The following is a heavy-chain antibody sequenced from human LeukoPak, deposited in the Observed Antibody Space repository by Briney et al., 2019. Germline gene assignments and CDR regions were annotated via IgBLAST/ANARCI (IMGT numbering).Heavy chain of an antibody. V-gene: IGHV3-9*01. J-gene: IGHJ3*02. D-gene: IGHD1-26*01. Sequence: GGSLRLSCAASGFTFDDYAMHWVRQAPGKGLEWVSGISWNSGSIGYADSVKGRFTISRDNAKNSLYLQMNSLRAEDTALYYCAKGFIVGATISAFDIWGQGTMVTVSS. CDR3: AKGFIVGATISAFDI. CDR2: ISWNSGSI. CDR1: GFTFDDYA.